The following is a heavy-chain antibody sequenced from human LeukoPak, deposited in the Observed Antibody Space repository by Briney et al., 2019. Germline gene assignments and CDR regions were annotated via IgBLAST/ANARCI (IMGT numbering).Heavy chain of an antibody. V-gene: IGHV3-30*02. CDR1: GFPFNYYN. CDR2: MRNDGSEI. D-gene: IGHD3-16*02. Sequence: GGSLRLSCAAPGFPFNYYNIHWVRQAPGKGLEWVSFMRNDGSEIHYADSVKGRFTISRDNSKNSLYLQMNSLRAEDRAVYFCAKDGGRYRFDYWGQGTLVTVSS. CDR3: AKDGGRYRFDY. J-gene: IGHJ4*02.